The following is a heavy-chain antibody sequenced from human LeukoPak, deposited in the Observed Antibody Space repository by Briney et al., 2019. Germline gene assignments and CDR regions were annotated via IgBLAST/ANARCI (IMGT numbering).Heavy chain of an antibody. D-gene: IGHD5-18*01. Sequence: GGSLRLSCAASGFIFNNYGLIWVRQAPGKGLEWVSAMNNGPGATFYRDSVRGRFTISRDNSKNTLYLQMNSLRAEDTAVYYCARGGYSYGMDDAFDIWGQGTMVTVSS. V-gene: IGHV3-23*01. J-gene: IGHJ3*02. CDR3: ARGGYSYGMDDAFDI. CDR1: GFIFNNYG. CDR2: MNNGPGAT.